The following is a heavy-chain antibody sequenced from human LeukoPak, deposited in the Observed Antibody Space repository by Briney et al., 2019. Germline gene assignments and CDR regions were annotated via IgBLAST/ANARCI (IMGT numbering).Heavy chain of an antibody. J-gene: IGHJ5*02. Sequence: GEALKISCKGSGYNLTSYWIGWVRQMPGKGLEWMGIIYPGESDTRYSPSFQGQVTISADKSISTASRQWSSLKASDTAMYYCARQIIGSEYYYDSSGYYSTNRRFDPWGQGTLVTVSS. CDR3: ARQIIGSEYYYDSSGYYSTNRRFDP. V-gene: IGHV5-51*01. CDR1: GYNLTSYW. CDR2: IYPGESDT. D-gene: IGHD3-22*01.